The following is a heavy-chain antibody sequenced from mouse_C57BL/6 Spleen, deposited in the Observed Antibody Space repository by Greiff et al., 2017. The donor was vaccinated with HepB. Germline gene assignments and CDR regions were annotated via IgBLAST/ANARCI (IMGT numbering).Heavy chain of an antibody. J-gene: IGHJ4*01. V-gene: IGHV1-50*01. CDR1: GYTFTSYW. D-gene: IGHD2-4*01. CDR3: ARRDDYDSYYAMDY. Sequence: QVQLQQPGAELVKPGASVKLSCKASGYTFTSYWMQWVKQRPGQGLEWIGEIDPSDSYTNYNQKFKGKATLTVDTSSSTAYMQLSSLTSEDSAVYYGARRDDYDSYYAMDYWGQGTSVTVSS. CDR2: IDPSDSYT.